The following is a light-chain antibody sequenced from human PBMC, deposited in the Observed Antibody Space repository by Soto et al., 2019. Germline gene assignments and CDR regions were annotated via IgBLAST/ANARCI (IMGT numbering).Light chain of an antibody. CDR2: AAS. V-gene: IGKV1-27*01. CDR1: QVISNY. CDR3: QKFNSAPRT. J-gene: IGKJ1*01. Sequence: DIQMTQSPSSLSASVGDRVTITCRASQVISNYLAWYQQKPGKVPKLLIYAASTLQSGVPSRFSGSGSGRDFTLTISSLQPEDVATYYCQKFNSAPRTFGQGTKVEIK.